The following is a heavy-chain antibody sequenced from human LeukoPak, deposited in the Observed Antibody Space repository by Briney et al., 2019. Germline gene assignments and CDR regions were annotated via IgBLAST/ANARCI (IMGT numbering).Heavy chain of an antibody. CDR2: INPNSGGT. CDR3: ARNKWFGTGWFDP. V-gene: IGHV1-2*02. J-gene: IGHJ5*02. Sequence: ASVKVSCKASGYTFTGYYIHWVRQAPGQGLEWMGWINPNSGGTNYAQKFQGRVTMTRDTSISTAYMELSRLRSDDTAVYYCARNKWFGTGWFDPWGQGTLVTVSS. CDR1: GYTFTGYY. D-gene: IGHD3-10*01.